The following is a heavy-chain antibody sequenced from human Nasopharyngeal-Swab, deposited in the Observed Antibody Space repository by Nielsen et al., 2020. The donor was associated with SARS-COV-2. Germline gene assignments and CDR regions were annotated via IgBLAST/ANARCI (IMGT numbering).Heavy chain of an antibody. D-gene: IGHD4-17*01. CDR1: GGSFSGYY. CDR2: INHSGST. CDR3: ARGLTNDYGDYSLLDY. J-gene: IGHJ4*02. V-gene: IGHV4-34*01. Sequence: SETLSLTCAVYGGSFSGYYWSWIRQPPGKGLEWIGEINHSGSTNYNPSLKSRVTISVDTSKSQFSLKLSSVTAADTAVYYCARGLTNDYGDYSLLDYWGQGTLVTVSS.